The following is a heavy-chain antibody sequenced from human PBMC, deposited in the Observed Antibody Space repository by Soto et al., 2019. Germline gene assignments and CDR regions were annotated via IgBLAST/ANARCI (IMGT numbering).Heavy chain of an antibody. Sequence: QVQLVQSGAEVKKPGSSVKVSCKASGGTFSSYAISWVRQAPGQGLEWMGGLIPMFNRPHSARKFQGRVTITADESTSTAYMDLSSQRSEDTAVYYCARGQFHHVSNYYYALDVWGQGTTVTVSS. CDR3: ARGQFHHVSNYYYALDV. J-gene: IGHJ6*02. V-gene: IGHV1-69*01. CDR1: GGTFSSYA. D-gene: IGHD3-10*01. CDR2: LIPMFNRP.